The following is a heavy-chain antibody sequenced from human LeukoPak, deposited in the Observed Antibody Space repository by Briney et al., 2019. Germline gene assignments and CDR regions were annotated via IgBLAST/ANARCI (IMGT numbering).Heavy chain of an antibody. V-gene: IGHV1-69*13. CDR3: ARDSGIAYCGGDCSLWYAFDI. CDR2: IIPIFGTA. D-gene: IGHD2-21*02. Sequence: SVKVSCKASGGTFSSYAISWVRQAPGQGLEWMGGIIPIFGTANYAQKFQGRVTITADESTSTAYMELSSLRSEDTAVYYRARDSGIAYCGGDCSLWYAFDIWGQGTMVTVSS. J-gene: IGHJ3*02. CDR1: GGTFSSYA.